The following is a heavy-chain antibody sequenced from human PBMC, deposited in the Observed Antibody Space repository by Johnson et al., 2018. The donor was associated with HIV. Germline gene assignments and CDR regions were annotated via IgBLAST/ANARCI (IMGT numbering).Heavy chain of an antibody. Sequence: QVQLVESGGGVVQPGRSLRLSCAASKFTFSSYPMHWVRQAPGKGLEWVALLSYAGTNKYYADSVKGRFPISRDNSKNTLYLQMNSLRAEDTAVYYCAKWWFRELLPNAFDLWGQGTMVTVSS. J-gene: IGHJ3*01. CDR3: AKWWFRELLPNAFDL. D-gene: IGHD3-10*01. CDR2: LSYAGTNK. CDR1: KFTFSSYP. V-gene: IGHV3-30*04.